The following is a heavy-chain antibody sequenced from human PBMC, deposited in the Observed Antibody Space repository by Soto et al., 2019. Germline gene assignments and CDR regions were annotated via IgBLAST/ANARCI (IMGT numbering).Heavy chain of an antibody. CDR1: GFSFSNYA. J-gene: IGHJ4*02. Sequence: GGSLRLACAASGFSFSNYAMNWVRQAPGKGLEWVSAISGSGGTTYYADSVKGRFTMSRDNSKNTLYLQMNSLRADDTAVYYCAKVPDRPYYFAFWGLGTLDTGSS. CDR2: ISGSGGTT. V-gene: IGHV3-23*01. CDR3: AKVPDRPYYFAF.